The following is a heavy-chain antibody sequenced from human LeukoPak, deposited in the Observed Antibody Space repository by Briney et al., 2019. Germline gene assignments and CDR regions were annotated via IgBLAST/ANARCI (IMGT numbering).Heavy chain of an antibody. D-gene: IGHD6-13*01. Sequence: SLRLSCAASGFTFSNYAMHWVRQAPGKGLEWVAIISYDGSNKYYADSVQGRFTISRDNSKNTLYLQMNSLRAEDTAVYYCARVGQQLAPVGWFDPWGQGTLVTVSS. CDR3: ARVGQQLAPVGWFDP. CDR2: ISYDGSNK. V-gene: IGHV3-30-3*01. J-gene: IGHJ5*02. CDR1: GFTFSNYA.